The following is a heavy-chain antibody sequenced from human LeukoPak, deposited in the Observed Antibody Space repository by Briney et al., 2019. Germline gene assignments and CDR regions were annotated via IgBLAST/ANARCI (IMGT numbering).Heavy chain of an antibody. CDR1: GFTFSSYG. D-gene: IGHD2-2*01. CDR2: IWYDGSNK. CDR3: ARDDGVSCYDY. V-gene: IGHV3-33*01. Sequence: GGSLRLSCAASGFTFSSYGMHWVRQAPGKGLEWVAVIWYDGSNKYYADSVKGRFTISRDNSKITLYPQMNSLRAEDTAVYYCARDDGVSCYDYWGQGTLVTVSS. J-gene: IGHJ4*02.